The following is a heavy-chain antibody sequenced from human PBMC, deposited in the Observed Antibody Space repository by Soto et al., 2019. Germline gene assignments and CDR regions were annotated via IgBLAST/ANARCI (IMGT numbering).Heavy chain of an antibody. D-gene: IGHD2-15*01. Sequence: EVQLVESGGGLVQPGGSLRLSCAASGFTFSSYSMNWVRQAPGKGLEWVSYISSTSSTIYYADSVKGRFTISRDNAKNSLYLQMNSLRDADTAVYYCARFWESGGSPPFDPWGQGTLVTVSS. V-gene: IGHV3-48*02. CDR1: GFTFSSYS. CDR2: ISSTSSTI. J-gene: IGHJ5*02. CDR3: ARFWESGGSPPFDP.